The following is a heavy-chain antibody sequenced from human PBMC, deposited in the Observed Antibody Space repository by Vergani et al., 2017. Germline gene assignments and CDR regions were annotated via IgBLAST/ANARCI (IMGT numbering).Heavy chain of an antibody. D-gene: IGHD3-10*01. CDR2: INHSGST. V-gene: IGHV4-34*01. J-gene: IGHJ6*02. Sequence: QVQLQQWGAGLLKPSETLSLTCAVYGGSFSVYYWSWIRQPPGKGLEWIGEINHSGSTNNNPSLKSRVTISVDTSKNQFSLKLSSVTAADTAVYYCARVSGPVVRGHYGMDVWGQGTTVTVSS. CDR1: GGSFSVYY. CDR3: ARVSGPVVRGHYGMDV.